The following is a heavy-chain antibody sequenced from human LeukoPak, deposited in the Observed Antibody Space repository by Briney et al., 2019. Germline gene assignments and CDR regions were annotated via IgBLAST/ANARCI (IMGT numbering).Heavy chain of an antibody. Sequence: GGSLRLSCAASGFTFSSYAMHWVRQAPGKGLEWVAVISYDGSNKYYADSVKGRFTISRDNSKNTLYLQMNSLRAEDTAVYYCATQDEKGYSGYDWDYWGQGTLVTVSS. D-gene: IGHD5-12*01. CDR1: GFTFSSYA. CDR3: ATQDEKGYSGYDWDY. CDR2: ISYDGSNK. J-gene: IGHJ4*02. V-gene: IGHV3-30-3*01.